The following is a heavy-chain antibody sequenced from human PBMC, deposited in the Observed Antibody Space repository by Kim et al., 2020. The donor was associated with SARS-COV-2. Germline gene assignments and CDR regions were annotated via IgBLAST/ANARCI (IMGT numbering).Heavy chain of an antibody. CDR1: GGSFSGYS. Sequence: SETLSHTCAVYGGSFSGYSWSWIRQPPGKGLEWIGEINQSGSTNYNSSLKSRVTISVDTSKNQFSLKLSSVIAADTGVYYCARGYSRWGQGTPVTVSS. V-gene: IGHV4-34*01. D-gene: IGHD6-13*01. J-gene: IGHJ4*02. CDR3: ARGYSR. CDR2: INQSGST.